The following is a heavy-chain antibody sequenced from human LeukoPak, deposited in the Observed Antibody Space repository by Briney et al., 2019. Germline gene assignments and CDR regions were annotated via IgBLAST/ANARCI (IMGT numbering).Heavy chain of an antibody. CDR1: SSGGYY. V-gene: IGHV3-9*01. J-gene: IGHJ6*02. CDR3: SKDISAGGLDD. CDR2: VFWNGVDK. Sequence: SSGGYYWSWIRQPPGKGLEWVAGVFWNGVDKGYADSVKGRFTIFRDNAKNSMYLQMNSLRIEDTALYYCSKDISAGGLDDWGPGTPVTVSS. D-gene: IGHD3-16*02.